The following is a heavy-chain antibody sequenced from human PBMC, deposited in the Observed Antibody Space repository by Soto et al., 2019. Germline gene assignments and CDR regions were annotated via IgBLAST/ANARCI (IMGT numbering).Heavy chain of an antibody. J-gene: IGHJ4*02. D-gene: IGHD3-3*01. CDR2: ISGSGGST. CDR3: AKDVSRDFWSGYYGDFDY. V-gene: IGHV3-23*01. Sequence: GGSLRLSCAASGFTFSSYAMSWVRQAPGKGLEWVSAISGSGGSTYYADSVKGRFTISRDNSKNTLYLQMNNLRAEDTAVYYCAKDVSRDFWSGYYGDFDYWGQGTLVTVSS. CDR1: GFTFSSYA.